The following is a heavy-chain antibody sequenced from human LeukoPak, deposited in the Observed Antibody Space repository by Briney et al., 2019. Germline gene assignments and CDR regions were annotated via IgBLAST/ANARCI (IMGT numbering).Heavy chain of an antibody. Sequence: ASVKVSCKVSGYTLTELSMHWVRQAPGKGLGWMGGFDPEDGETIYAQKFQGRVTMTEDTSTDTAYMELSSLRSEDTAVYYCATLPYYYGSGSPLDYWGQGTLVTVSS. J-gene: IGHJ4*02. CDR3: ATLPYYYGSGSPLDY. CDR1: GYTLTELS. V-gene: IGHV1-24*01. CDR2: FDPEDGET. D-gene: IGHD3-10*01.